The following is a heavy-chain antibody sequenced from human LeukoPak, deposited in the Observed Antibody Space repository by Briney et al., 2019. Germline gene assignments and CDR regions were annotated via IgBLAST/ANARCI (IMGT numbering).Heavy chain of an antibody. D-gene: IGHD2-2*01. CDR1: GFTLSDYY. J-gene: IGHJ4*02. Sequence: PGGSLRLSCAASGFTLSDYYMSWIRQAPGKGLEWVSYISSSGSTIYYADSVKGRFTISRDNAKNSLYLQMNSLRAEDTAVYYCATSNPPIVVVPAAAYDYWGQGTLVTVSS. CDR3: ATSNPPIVVVPAAAYDY. CDR2: ISSSGSTI. V-gene: IGHV3-11*01.